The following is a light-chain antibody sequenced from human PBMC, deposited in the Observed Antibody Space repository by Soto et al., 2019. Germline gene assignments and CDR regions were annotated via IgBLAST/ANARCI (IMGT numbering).Light chain of an antibody. CDR1: QNIRGNE. Sequence: VLTQSPGTLSLSPGERTTLSCRASQNIRGNELAWYQQKPGQPPRLLIYRGSSRAPGIPDRFSGRGSGTEFTLTISRLEPEDFAVDYCQDYGSSAPWTFGQGTRVEIK. V-gene: IGKV3-20*01. CDR2: RGS. CDR3: QDYGSSAPWT. J-gene: IGKJ1*01.